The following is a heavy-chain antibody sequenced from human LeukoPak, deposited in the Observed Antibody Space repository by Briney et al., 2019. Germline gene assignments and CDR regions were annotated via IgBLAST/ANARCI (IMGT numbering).Heavy chain of an antibody. Sequence: GGSLRLSCAASGFTFSSYAMSWVRQAPGKGLEWVSAISGSGGSTYYADSVKGRFTISRDNSKNTLYLQMNSLRAEDTAVYYCAKPWGLYGSGSYYNGFDYWGQGTLVTVSS. CDR2: ISGSGGST. J-gene: IGHJ4*02. V-gene: IGHV3-23*01. CDR3: AKPWGLYGSGSYYNGFDY. D-gene: IGHD3-10*01. CDR1: GFTFSSYA.